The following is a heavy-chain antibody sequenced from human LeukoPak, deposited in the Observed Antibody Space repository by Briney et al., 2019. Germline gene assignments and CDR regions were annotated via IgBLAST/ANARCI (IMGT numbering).Heavy chain of an antibody. CDR1: GFTFSSYA. D-gene: IGHD3-22*01. CDR3: ARGYDSSGYPAAFDY. J-gene: IGHJ4*02. CDR2: ISSNGGST. Sequence: QSGGSLRLSCAASGFTFSSYAMHWVRQAPGKGLEYVSAISSNGGSTYYANSVKGRFTTSRDNSKNTLYLQMGSLRAEDMAVYYCARGYDSSGYPAAFDYWGQGTLVTVSS. V-gene: IGHV3-64*01.